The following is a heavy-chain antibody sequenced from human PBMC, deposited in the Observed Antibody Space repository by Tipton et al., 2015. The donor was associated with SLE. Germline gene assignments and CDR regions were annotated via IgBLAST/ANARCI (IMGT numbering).Heavy chain of an antibody. Sequence: QLVQSGAEVKKPGASVKVSRKASGYSFTRYAMHWVRQAPGQRLEWMGWINAGNGNTKYSQKFQGRVIITWDTSATTGYMDLSRLRSEDTAVYYCARWGTSGRGFDYWGQGTLVTVSS. CDR2: INAGNGNT. V-gene: IGHV1-3*01. CDR1: GYSFTRYA. J-gene: IGHJ4*02. D-gene: IGHD3-10*01. CDR3: ARWGTSGRGFDY.